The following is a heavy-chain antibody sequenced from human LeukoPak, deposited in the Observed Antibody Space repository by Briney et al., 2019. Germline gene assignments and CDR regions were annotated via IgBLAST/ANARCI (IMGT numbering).Heavy chain of an antibody. CDR3: AKDRADLGASRTYAFDV. J-gene: IGHJ3*01. CDR1: GFSFGDYA. CDR2: VNCNSAYI. V-gene: IGHV3-9*03. Sequence: PGGSLRLSCAASGFSFGDYAMHWVRQAPGKGLEWVAGVNCNSAYIGYASSMKGRVTIYRDNPKKSLYLQMNGLRVEDMALYSCAKDRADLGASRTYAFDVWGQGTMVTVSS. D-gene: IGHD1-26*01.